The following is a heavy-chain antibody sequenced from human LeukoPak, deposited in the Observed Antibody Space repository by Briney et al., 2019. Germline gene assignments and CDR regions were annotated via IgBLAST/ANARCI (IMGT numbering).Heavy chain of an antibody. Sequence: GGSLRLSCAASGFIFSNYWMSWVRQAPGKGLEWVANIKQDGTEINYMGSVKGRFTISRDNAKNSLHLQMNSLRSEDTAVYYCARDKYANSWSGSNFDYWGQGTLVLVSS. CDR3: ARDKYANSWSGSNFDY. D-gene: IGHD2-2*01. J-gene: IGHJ4*02. CDR1: GFIFSNYW. CDR2: IKQDGTEI. V-gene: IGHV3-7*01.